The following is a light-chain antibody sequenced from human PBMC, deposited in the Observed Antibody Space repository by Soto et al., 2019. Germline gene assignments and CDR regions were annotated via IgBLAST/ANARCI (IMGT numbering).Light chain of an antibody. CDR2: GTS. CDR1: HSVNSNY. J-gene: IGKJ1*01. Sequence: ENVLTQSPGTLSLSPGQRASLSCRASHSVNSNYIAWYQQRPGQAPRLLIYGTSSRATGIPDRFSGSGSGTDFTLTISRLEPEDFALYYCQQYGYSPLWMFGQGTKVEIK. CDR3: QQYGYSPLWM. V-gene: IGKV3-20*01.